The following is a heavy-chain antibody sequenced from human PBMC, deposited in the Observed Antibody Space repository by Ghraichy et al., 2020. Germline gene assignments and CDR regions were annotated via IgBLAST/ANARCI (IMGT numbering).Heavy chain of an antibody. J-gene: IGHJ4*02. CDR3: ARDRGTIATAGNFDW. Sequence: ASVKVSCKASGYSFSTYGINWVRQAPGQGLEWLGWVSPYNGNTNYAPKIQDRVTMTTDTSTSTAYMELTSLRSDDTAMYFCARDRGTIATAGNFDWWGQGTLVTVSS. CDR2: VSPYNGNT. V-gene: IGHV1-18*01. CDR1: GYSFSTYG. D-gene: IGHD6-13*01.